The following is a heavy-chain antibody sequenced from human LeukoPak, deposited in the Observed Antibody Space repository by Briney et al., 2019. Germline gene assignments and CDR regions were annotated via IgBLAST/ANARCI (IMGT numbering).Heavy chain of an antibody. J-gene: IGHJ6*02. D-gene: IGHD2-21*02. CDR2: IIPILGIA. V-gene: IGHV1-69*04. CDR3: ASLPGEVVTAIPYPYYYYGMDV. Sequence: SVKVSCKASGGTFSSYAISWVRQAPGQGLEWMGRIIPILGIANYAQKFQGRVTITADKSTSTAYMELSSLRSEDTAVYYCASLPGEVVTAIPYPYYYYGMDVWGQGTTVTASS. CDR1: GGTFSSYA.